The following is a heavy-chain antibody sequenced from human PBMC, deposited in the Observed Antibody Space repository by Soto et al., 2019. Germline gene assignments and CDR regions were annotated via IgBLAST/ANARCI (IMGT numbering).Heavy chain of an antibody. J-gene: IGHJ4*02. Sequence: SSETLSLTCTVSGGSISSYYWSWFRQPPGKGLEWIGYIYYSGSTNYNPSLKSRVTISVDTSKNQFSLKLSSVTAADTAVYYCARDSGDLDYWGQGTLVTVSS. D-gene: IGHD3-10*01. V-gene: IGHV4-59*01. CDR3: ARDSGDLDY. CDR1: GGSISSYY. CDR2: IYYSGST.